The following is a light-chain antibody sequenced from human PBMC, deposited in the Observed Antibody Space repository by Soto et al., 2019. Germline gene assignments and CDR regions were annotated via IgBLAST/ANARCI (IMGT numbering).Light chain of an antibody. CDR3: QQFNDYPIT. Sequence: DIQLTQSPSFLSASVGDRVTISCRASQGISNYLGWYQQKPGKAPKLVINAASTLQSGVPSRFSGSGSGTEFTLTISILQPEDFATYYCQQFNDYPITFGQGTRLEIK. V-gene: IGKV1-9*01. CDR1: QGISNY. J-gene: IGKJ5*01. CDR2: AAS.